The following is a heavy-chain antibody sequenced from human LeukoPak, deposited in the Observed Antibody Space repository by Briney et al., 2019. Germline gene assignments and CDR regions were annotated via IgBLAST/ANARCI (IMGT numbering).Heavy chain of an antibody. V-gene: IGHV3-21*01. J-gene: IGHJ4*02. CDR2: ISSSSGYK. Sequence: GGSLRLSCAASGFSFSSFSMNWLRQAPGKGLEGVSSISSSSGYKYYADSMKGRFTVSRDNAKNSLYLQMNSLRVEDTAVYFCAREGLAAAGLDYWGQGTLVTVSS. D-gene: IGHD6-13*01. CDR3: AREGLAAAGLDY. CDR1: GFSFSSFS.